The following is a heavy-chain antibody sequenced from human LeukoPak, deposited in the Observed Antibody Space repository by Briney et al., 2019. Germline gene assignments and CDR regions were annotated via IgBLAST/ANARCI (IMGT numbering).Heavy chain of an antibody. J-gene: IGHJ4*02. Sequence: ASVKVSCKVSGYTLTELSMHWVRQAPGEGLEWMGGFEPEEGETIYAQKFQGRVTMTEDTSSDTAYMELSSLRSEDTAVYYCATVRPTDDPYYFDYWGQGTLVTVSS. V-gene: IGHV1-24*01. CDR1: GYTLTELS. D-gene: IGHD2-21*01. CDR2: FEPEEGET. CDR3: ATVRPTDDPYYFDY.